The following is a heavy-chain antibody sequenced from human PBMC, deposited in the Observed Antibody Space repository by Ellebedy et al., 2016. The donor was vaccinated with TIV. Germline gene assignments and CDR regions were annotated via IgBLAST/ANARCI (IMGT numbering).Heavy chain of an antibody. CDR2: ISYDGSEK. Sequence: PGGSLRLSCTASGFTFSSYAIHWVRLAPGKGLEWVTLISYDGSEKYNADSVKGRFTISKDNSKTPVYLKMNGLGAEDTAVYYCATSAVGHSHGYYFDYWGQGTLVTVSA. D-gene: IGHD3-22*01. V-gene: IGHV3-30-3*01. CDR3: ATSAVGHSHGYYFDY. CDR1: GFTFSSYA. J-gene: IGHJ4*02.